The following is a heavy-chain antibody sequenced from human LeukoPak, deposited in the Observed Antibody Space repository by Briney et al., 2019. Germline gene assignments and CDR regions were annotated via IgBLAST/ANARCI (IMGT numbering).Heavy chain of an antibody. D-gene: IGHD3-22*01. V-gene: IGHV3-23*01. J-gene: IGHJ4*02. Sequence: GGSLRLSCAASGFTFSSYAMSWVRQAPGKGLEWVSAISGSGGSTYYADSVKGRFTISRDNSKNTLYLQMNSLRAEDTAIYYCAKHSHDGSAPYYEVQLDYWGQGTLVTVSS. CDR2: ISGSGGST. CDR3: AKHSHDGSAPYYEVQLDY. CDR1: GFTFSSYA.